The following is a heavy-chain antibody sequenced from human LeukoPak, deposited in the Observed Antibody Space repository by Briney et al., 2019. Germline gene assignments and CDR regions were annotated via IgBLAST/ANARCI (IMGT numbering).Heavy chain of an antibody. CDR1: GIIFSNYA. J-gene: IGHJ2*01. V-gene: IGHV3-64*01. CDR2: KNRDGGST. CDR3: ARGRQGAKTRYFDL. D-gene: IGHD1-26*01. Sequence: GGSLRLSCAASGIIFSNYAMHWVRQGPGKGLECISAKNRDGGSTYYANSVKGRFTISRDNSKNPLYLQMGSLRAEDMAVYYCARGRQGAKTRYFDLWGRGTRVTVSS.